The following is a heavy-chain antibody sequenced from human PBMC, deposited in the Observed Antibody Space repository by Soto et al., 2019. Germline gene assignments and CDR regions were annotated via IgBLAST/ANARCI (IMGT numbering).Heavy chain of an antibody. CDR3: ARDKSDAFDI. J-gene: IGHJ3*02. CDR2: INPRGGST. V-gene: IGHV1-46*01. Sequence: QVQLVQSGAEVKKPGASVKVSCKASGYTFTTYYMHWVRQAPGQGLEWMGIINPRGGSTRYAPKLQGRVTMTRDTSTSTVYMELSSLRSEDTAVYYCARDKSDAFDIWGQGTMVTVSS. CDR1: GYTFTTYY.